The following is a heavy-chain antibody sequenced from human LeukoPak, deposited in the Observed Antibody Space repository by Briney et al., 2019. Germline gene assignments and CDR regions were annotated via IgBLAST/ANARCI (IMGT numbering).Heavy chain of an antibody. V-gene: IGHV1-18*01. D-gene: IGHD3-22*01. CDR2: ISAYNGNT. CDR3: ARDSHYYDSSSPPY. CDR1: GCTFTSYG. Sequence: ASVKVSCKASGCTFTSYGISWVRQAPGQGLEWMGWISAYNGNTNYAQKLQGRVTMTTDTSTSTAYMELRSLRSDDTAVYYCARDSHYYDSSSPPYWGQGTLVTVSS. J-gene: IGHJ4*02.